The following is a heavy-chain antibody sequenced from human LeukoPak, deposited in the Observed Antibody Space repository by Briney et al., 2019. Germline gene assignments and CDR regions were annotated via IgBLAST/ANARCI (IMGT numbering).Heavy chain of an antibody. Sequence: SETLSLTCTVSGGSINNYYWSWIRQPAGKGLEWIGRIYSSGSTNYNPSLKSRVSMSVDTSKNQFSLKLTSVTAADTAVYYCARGGKATVVTMWGQGILVTVSS. D-gene: IGHD4-23*01. CDR2: IYSSGST. J-gene: IGHJ4*02. V-gene: IGHV4-4*07. CDR3: ARGGKATVVTM. CDR1: GGSINNYY.